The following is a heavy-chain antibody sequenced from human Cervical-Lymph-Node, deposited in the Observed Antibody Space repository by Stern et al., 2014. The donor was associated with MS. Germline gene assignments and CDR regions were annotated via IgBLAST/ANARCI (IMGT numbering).Heavy chain of an antibody. CDR1: GFTFSNYT. CDR3: ARAAAIGVNWFDP. Sequence: EVQLVESGGGLVKPGGSLRLSCATSGFTFSNYTMNWVRQAPGKGLEWVSSISSGSTYLFYADSVQGRFPIFRDNAKNSLYLQMNSLRAEDTALYYCARAAAIGVNWFDPWGQGTLVTVSS. V-gene: IGHV3-21*02. D-gene: IGHD2-2*01. CDR2: ISSGSTYL. J-gene: IGHJ5*02.